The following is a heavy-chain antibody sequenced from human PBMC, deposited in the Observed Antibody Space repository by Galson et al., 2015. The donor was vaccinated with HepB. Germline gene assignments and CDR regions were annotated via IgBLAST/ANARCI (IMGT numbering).Heavy chain of an antibody. CDR1: GYTFTGYY. CDR2: INPNSGGT. CDR3: ARDLVGYCSSTSCPNWFDP. D-gene: IGHD2-2*03. J-gene: IGHJ5*02. Sequence: VKVSCKASGYTFTGYYMHWVRQAPGQGLEWMGWINPNSGGTNYAQKFQGRVTMTRDTSISTAYMELSRLRSDETAVYYCARDLVGYCSSTSCPNWFDPWGQRTLVTVSS. V-gene: IGHV1-2*02.